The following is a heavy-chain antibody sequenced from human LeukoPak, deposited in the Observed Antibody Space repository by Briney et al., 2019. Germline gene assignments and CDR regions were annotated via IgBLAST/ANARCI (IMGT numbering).Heavy chain of an antibody. J-gene: IGHJ3*02. Sequence: GGSLRLSCAASGFTFSDYYMSWIRQAPGKGLEWVSYISSSGITIYYADSVKGRFTISRDNPKNSLYLQMTSLRDDDTAIYYCVRMGLCSGGSCWSAAFDIWGQGTMVTVSS. CDR3: VRMGLCSGGSCWSAAFDI. CDR2: ISSSGITI. V-gene: IGHV3-11*04. D-gene: IGHD2-15*01. CDR1: GFTFSDYY.